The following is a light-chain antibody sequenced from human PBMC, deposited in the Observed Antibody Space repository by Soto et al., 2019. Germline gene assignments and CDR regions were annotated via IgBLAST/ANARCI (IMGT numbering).Light chain of an antibody. J-gene: IGKJ2*01. Sequence: EIVMTQSPATLSVSPGGRATLSCRASQSVNRNLAWYQHKPGQSPRLLIYGASTSAAGSPARISGSGSGTEFSLTISSRQSEDFAVSYCQQYNNRPPDTFGQGTKVDIK. CDR3: QQYNNRPPDT. CDR2: GAS. CDR1: QSVNRN. V-gene: IGKV3-15*01.